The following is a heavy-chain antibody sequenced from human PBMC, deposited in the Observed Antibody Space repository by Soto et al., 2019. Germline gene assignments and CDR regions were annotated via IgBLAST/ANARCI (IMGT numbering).Heavy chain of an antibody. J-gene: IGHJ4*02. CDR3: ARALDCSSTSCYAFDY. CDR1: GFTFSSYA. CDR2: ISGSGGST. D-gene: IGHD2-2*01. Sequence: GGSLRLSCAASGFTFSSYAMSWVRQAPGKGLEWVSAISGSGGSTYYADSVKGRFTISRDNSKNTLYLRMNSLRAEDTAVYYCARALDCSSTSCYAFDYWGQGTLVTVSS. V-gene: IGHV3-23*01.